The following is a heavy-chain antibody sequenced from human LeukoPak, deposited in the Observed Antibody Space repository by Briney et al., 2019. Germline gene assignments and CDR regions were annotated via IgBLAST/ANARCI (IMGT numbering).Heavy chain of an antibody. Sequence: PGGSVRLSCAASGFTFSSYSMNWVRQAPGKGLEWVSYISSSSSTIYYADSVKGRFTISRDNAKNPLYLQMNSLRAEDTAVYYCQTVTIGAYWGQGTLVTVSS. V-gene: IGHV3-48*01. J-gene: IGHJ4*02. D-gene: IGHD4-17*01. CDR3: QTVTIGAY. CDR2: ISSSSSTI. CDR1: GFTFSSYS.